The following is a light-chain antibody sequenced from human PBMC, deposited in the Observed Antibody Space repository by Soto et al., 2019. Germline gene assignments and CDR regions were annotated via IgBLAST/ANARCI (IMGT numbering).Light chain of an antibody. V-gene: IGKV3-15*01. CDR3: QQYNNWPPGT. CDR1: QSVSSN. Sequence: ELVMTQSPATLSVSPGERATLSCRASQSVSSNLAWYQQKPGQAPRLLIYGASTRATGIPARFSGSVSGTEFTLTISSLQSEDFAVYYCQQYNNWPPGTFGQGTKLEIK. J-gene: IGKJ2*02. CDR2: GAS.